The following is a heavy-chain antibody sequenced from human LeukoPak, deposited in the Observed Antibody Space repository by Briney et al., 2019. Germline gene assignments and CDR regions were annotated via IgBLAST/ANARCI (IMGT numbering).Heavy chain of an antibody. D-gene: IGHD5-24*01. CDR3: ARVRWLQPIFDY. V-gene: IGHV4-34*01. CDR1: GGSFSGYY. J-gene: IGHJ4*02. CDR2: TNHSGST. Sequence: SETLSLTCAVYGGSFSGYYWSWIRQPPGKGLEWIGETNHSGSTNYNPSLKGRVTISVDTSKNQFSLKLSSVTAADTAVYYCARVRWLQPIFDYWGQGTLVTVSS.